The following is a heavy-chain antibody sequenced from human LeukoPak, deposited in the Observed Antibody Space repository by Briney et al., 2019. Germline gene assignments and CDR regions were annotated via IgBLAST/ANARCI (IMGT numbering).Heavy chain of an antibody. J-gene: IGHJ3*02. Sequence: ASVTVSLKASVYTFTGYYMHWVRQAPGQGLEWMGWINPNSGGTNYAQKFQGRVTMTRETSISTAYMELSRLTSDHTALYYCARDESPNYYDSSGYLLAFDIWGQGTMVTVSS. CDR3: ARDESPNYYDSSGYLLAFDI. D-gene: IGHD3-22*01. CDR2: INPNSGGT. V-gene: IGHV1-2*02. CDR1: VYTFTGYY.